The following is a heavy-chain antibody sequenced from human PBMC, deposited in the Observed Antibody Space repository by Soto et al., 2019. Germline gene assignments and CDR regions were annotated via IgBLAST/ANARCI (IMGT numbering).Heavy chain of an antibody. D-gene: IGHD3-22*01. CDR1: GFTFSSYW. CDR3: ARVRYYDGRGFFDY. V-gene: IGHV3-74*03. J-gene: IGHJ4*02. CDR2: ISTDGSGT. Sequence: GGSLRLSCAAYGFTFSSYWMHWVRQAPGKGLVWVSRISTDGSGTTYADSVKGRFTISRDNAKNTLYLQMNSLRAEDTAVYYCARVRYYDGRGFFDYWGQGALVTVSS.